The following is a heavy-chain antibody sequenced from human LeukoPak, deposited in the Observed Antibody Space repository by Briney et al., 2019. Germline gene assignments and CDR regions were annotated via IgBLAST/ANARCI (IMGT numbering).Heavy chain of an antibody. CDR1: GGSISSYC. Sequence: SETLSLTCTVSGGSISSYCWIWIRQPAGKGLEWIGRICSSGSTIYNPSLKSRATMSLDMSNNQFSLKLSSVTAADTAVYYCARDRGSDGSDQLDPWGQRTLVTVSS. D-gene: IGHD3-10*01. CDR2: ICSSGST. V-gene: IGHV4-4*07. J-gene: IGHJ5*02. CDR3: ARDRGSDGSDQLDP.